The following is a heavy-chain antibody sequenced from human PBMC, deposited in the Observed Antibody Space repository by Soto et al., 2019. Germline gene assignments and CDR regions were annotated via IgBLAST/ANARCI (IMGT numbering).Heavy chain of an antibody. CDR1: GFTFGIYW. CDR3: VRDQGYCSGGSCYALFDY. Sequence: EVQLVESGGGLVQPGGSLRLSCAASGFTFGIYWMNWVRQAPGKGLEWVATIKQDGSEEYYADSVKGRFTISRDNAKNSLYVQMNNLRAEDTAVYYCVRDQGYCSGGSCYALFDYWGQGTLVTVSS. CDR2: IKQDGSEE. V-gene: IGHV3-7*05. D-gene: IGHD2-15*01. J-gene: IGHJ4*02.